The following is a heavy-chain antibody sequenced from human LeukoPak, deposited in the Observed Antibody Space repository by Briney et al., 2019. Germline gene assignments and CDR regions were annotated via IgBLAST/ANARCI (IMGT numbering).Heavy chain of an antibody. Sequence: ASVKVSCKASGYTFTGYYMHWVRQAPGQGLEWMGWISFNSADTKYPQKFQGRVSMTRDTSISTAYLELSRLTSDDTAVYYCARDLTIVGGVSDPRIRGHWGQGTLVTVSS. CDR3: ARDLTIVGGVSDPRIRGH. V-gene: IGHV1-2*02. CDR2: ISFNSADT. J-gene: IGHJ4*02. CDR1: GYTFTGYY. D-gene: IGHD3-3*01.